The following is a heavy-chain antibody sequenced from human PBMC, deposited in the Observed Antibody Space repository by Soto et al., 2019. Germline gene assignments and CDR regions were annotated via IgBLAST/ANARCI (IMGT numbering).Heavy chain of an antibody. CDR3: ATYRQTTVTSEF. V-gene: IGHV3-23*01. D-gene: IGHD4-17*01. Sequence: EVQLLESGGGLVQPGGSLTLSCAASGFTFSSCAMSWVRRAPGKGLEWVSAIGDNGVSKYYADSVKGRFTISRDNSKNTLYLQMNSLRADDTAVYYCATYRQTTVTSEFWGQGALVTVSS. CDR2: IGDNGVSK. CDR1: GFTFSSCA. J-gene: IGHJ4*02.